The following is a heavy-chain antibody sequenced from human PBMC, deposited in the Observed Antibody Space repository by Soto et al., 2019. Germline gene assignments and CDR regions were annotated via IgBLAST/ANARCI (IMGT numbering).Heavy chain of an antibody. CDR1: GYTFTSYC. J-gene: IGHJ4*02. D-gene: IGHD3-3*01. Sequence: ASVKVSCKASGYTFTSYCISWVRQAPGQGLEWMGWISAYNGNTNYAQKLQGRVTMTTDTSTSTAYMELRSLRSDDTAVYYCARVYYDFWSGYFDYWGQGTLVTVSS. V-gene: IGHV1-18*04. CDR2: ISAYNGNT. CDR3: ARVYYDFWSGYFDY.